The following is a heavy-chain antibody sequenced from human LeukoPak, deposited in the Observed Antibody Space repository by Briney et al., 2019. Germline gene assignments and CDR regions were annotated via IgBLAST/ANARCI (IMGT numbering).Heavy chain of an antibody. J-gene: IGHJ4*02. CDR1: GGSIGSSSYY. CDR3: ARGGLGGITAYSNYLFDY. Sequence: SETLSLTCTVSGGSIGSSSYYWGWIRQPPGRGLEWIGNIYYSGSTNYNPSLKSRVTISIDTSKNQFSLNLTSVTAADTAVYYCARGGLGGITAYSNYLFDYWGRGTLVTVSS. CDR2: IYYSGST. V-gene: IGHV4-39*07. D-gene: IGHD4-11*01.